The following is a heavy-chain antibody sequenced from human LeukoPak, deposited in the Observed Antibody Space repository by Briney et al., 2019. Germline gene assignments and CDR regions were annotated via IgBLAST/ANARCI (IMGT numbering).Heavy chain of an antibody. CDR2: ISGSGGGT. Sequence: GGSLRLSCAASGFTFSSNAMSWVRQAPGKGLEWVSAISGSGGGTYYADSVKGRFTISRDNSKNTLYLQMNSLRAEDTAVYYCAEAPRNVISFPSDYWGQGTLVTVSS. J-gene: IGHJ4*02. D-gene: IGHD2-21*01. CDR3: AEAPRNVISFPSDY. V-gene: IGHV3-23*01. CDR1: GFTFSSNA.